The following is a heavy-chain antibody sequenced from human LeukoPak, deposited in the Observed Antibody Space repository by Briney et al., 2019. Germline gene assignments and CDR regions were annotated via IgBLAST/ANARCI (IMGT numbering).Heavy chain of an antibody. Sequence: GGSLRLSCAASGFTFSSYSMNWVRQAPGKGLEWVSSISSSSSYIYYADSVKGRFTISRDNAKNTLYLQMNSLRAEDTAVYYCARDAAYCGGDCYLFDYWGQGNLVTVSS. CDR1: GFTFSSYS. CDR3: ARDAAYCGGDCYLFDY. CDR2: ISSSSSYI. V-gene: IGHV3-21*01. J-gene: IGHJ4*02. D-gene: IGHD2-21*01.